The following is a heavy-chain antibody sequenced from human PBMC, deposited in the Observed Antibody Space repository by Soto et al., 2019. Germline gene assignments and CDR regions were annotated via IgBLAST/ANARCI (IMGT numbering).Heavy chain of an antibody. D-gene: IGHD1-26*01. V-gene: IGHV3-7*03. CDR2: IKQDGSEK. CDR3: AKYSGSYSFES. J-gene: IGHJ4*02. Sequence: PGGSLRLSCAASGFTFRNYWMSWVRQAPGKGLEWVANIKQDGSEKHYVDSVKGRFTISKDNAENSLYLQMNSLRVEDTAVYYCAKYSGSYSFESWGQGTLVTVS. CDR1: GFTFRNYW.